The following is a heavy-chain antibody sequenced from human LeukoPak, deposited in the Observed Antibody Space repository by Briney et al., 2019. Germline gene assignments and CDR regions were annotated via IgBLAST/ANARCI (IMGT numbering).Heavy chain of an antibody. Sequence: SETLSLTCTVSGGSISGSYWSWIRQPPGKGLEWIAYMYNSGSTNYNPSLKSRVTISIDTSKDQFSLKLSSLTAADTAIYYCARGIESYGDYGYWGQGILVTVSS. D-gene: IGHD4-17*01. CDR3: ARGIESYGDYGY. CDR1: GGSISGSY. V-gene: IGHV4-59*01. CDR2: MYNSGST. J-gene: IGHJ4*02.